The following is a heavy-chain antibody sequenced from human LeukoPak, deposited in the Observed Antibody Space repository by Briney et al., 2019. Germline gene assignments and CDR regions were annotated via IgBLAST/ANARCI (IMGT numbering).Heavy chain of an antibody. D-gene: IGHD1-26*01. V-gene: IGHV3-23*01. CDR3: AKSGELDFDY. J-gene: IGHJ4*02. Sequence: GGSLRLSCAASGFTFSSHAMSWVRQAPGKGLEWVSAISGSGGSTYYVDSVKGRFTISRDNSKNTLYLQMNSLRAEDTAVYYCAKSGELDFDYWGQGTLVTVSS. CDR2: ISGSGGST. CDR1: GFTFSSHA.